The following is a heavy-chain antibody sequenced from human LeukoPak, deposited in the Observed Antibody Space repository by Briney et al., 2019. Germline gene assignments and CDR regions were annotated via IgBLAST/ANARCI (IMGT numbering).Heavy chain of an antibody. CDR1: GFTFSKNS. Sequence: GGSLRLSCAASGFTFSKNSMNWVRQAPGKGLEWVGFIRSKAYGGTTEYAASVKGRFTISRDDSKSIAYLQMNSLKTEDTAVYYCTREGYYDFWSDLSAFDIWGQGTMVTVSS. CDR3: TREGYYDFWSDLSAFDI. V-gene: IGHV3-49*04. CDR2: IRSKAYGGTT. J-gene: IGHJ3*02. D-gene: IGHD3-3*01.